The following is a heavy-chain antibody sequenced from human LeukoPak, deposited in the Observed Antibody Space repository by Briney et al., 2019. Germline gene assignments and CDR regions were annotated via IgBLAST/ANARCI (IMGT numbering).Heavy chain of an antibody. CDR1: GGSISSSSYY. Sequence: SETLSLTCTVSGGSISSSSYYWGWIRQPPGKGLEWIGSIYYSGSTYYNPSLKSRVTISVDTSKNQFSLKLSSVTAADTAVYYCARDTTHIVVVTAIDSSNAFDIWGQGTMVTVSS. CDR3: ARDTTHIVVVTAIDSSNAFDI. CDR2: IYYSGST. J-gene: IGHJ3*02. V-gene: IGHV4-39*07. D-gene: IGHD2-21*02.